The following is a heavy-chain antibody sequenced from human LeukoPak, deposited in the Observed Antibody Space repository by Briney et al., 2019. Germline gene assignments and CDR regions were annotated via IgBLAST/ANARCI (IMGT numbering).Heavy chain of an antibody. CDR3: ARDYGDYLFDY. Sequence: GGSLRLSCAASGFTFSSYWMHWVRQAPGKGLVWVSRINTVGSSTSYADSVKGRFTISRDNAKNTLYLQMNSLRAEDTAVYYCARDYGDYLFDYWGQGTLVTVSS. CDR1: GFTFSSYW. D-gene: IGHD4-17*01. CDR2: INTVGSST. J-gene: IGHJ4*02. V-gene: IGHV3-74*01.